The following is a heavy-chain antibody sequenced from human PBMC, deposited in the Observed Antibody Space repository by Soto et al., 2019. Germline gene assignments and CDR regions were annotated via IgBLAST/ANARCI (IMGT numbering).Heavy chain of an antibody. CDR1: GDSVSSNSAA. D-gene: IGHD6-19*01. Sequence: SQTLSLTCAISGDSVSSNSAAWNWVRQSPSRGLEWLGRTYYRSKWYNDYAVSVKSRITIDPDTSKNQFSLQLNSVTPDDTAVYYCARAVAATANAFVTWGQGTVATVSS. J-gene: IGHJ3*02. CDR2: TYYRSKWYN. CDR3: ARAVAATANAFVT. V-gene: IGHV6-1*01.